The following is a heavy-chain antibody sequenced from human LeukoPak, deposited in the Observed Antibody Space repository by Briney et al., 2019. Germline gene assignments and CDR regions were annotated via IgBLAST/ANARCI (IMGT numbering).Heavy chain of an antibody. J-gene: IGHJ6*01. V-gene: IGHV4-4*02. CDR2: VNLQGST. D-gene: IGHD3-10*01. CDR1: GGSITNTNY. CDR3: ARHPMVRGVTFGMDV. Sequence: PSETLSLTCGVSGGSITNTNYWTWVRQPPGKGLEWIGEVNLQGSTNYIPSLMARVAISVDTSKNQFSLKLSSVTAADTAVYYCARHPMVRGVTFGMDVWGQGTTDAVSS.